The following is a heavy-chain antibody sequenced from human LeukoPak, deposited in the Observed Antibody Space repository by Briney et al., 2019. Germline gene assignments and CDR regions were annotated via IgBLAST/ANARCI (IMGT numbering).Heavy chain of an antibody. CDR2: IYYSGST. Sequence: SETLSLTCTASGGSISSYYWSWIRQPPGKGLEWIGYIYYSGSTNYNPSLKSRVTISVDTSKNQFSLKLSSVTAADTAVYYCASGHYYGSGSYFGWFDPWGQGTLVTVSS. V-gene: IGHV4-59*08. CDR1: GGSISSYY. CDR3: ASGHYYGSGSYFGWFDP. J-gene: IGHJ5*02. D-gene: IGHD3-10*01.